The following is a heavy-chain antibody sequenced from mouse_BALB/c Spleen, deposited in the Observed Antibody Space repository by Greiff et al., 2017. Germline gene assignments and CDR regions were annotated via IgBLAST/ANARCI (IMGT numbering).Heavy chain of an antibody. CDR1: GFSLTSYG. V-gene: IGHV2-9*02. CDR3: ARGSRGYWYFDV. J-gene: IGHJ1*01. CDR2: IWAGGST. Sequence: VQRVESGPGLVAPSQSLSITCTVSGFSLTSYGVHWVRQPPGKGLEWLGVIWAGGSTNYNSALMSRLSISKDNSKSQVFLKMNSLQTDDTAMYYCARGSRGYWYFDVWGAGTTVTVSS.